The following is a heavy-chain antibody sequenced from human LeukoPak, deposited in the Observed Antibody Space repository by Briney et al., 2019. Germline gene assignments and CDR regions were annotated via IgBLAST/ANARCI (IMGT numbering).Heavy chain of an antibody. CDR2: IYHSGST. Sequence: PSETLSLTCVVSGGSISSGGYSWSWIRQPPGQGLEWIGYIYHSGSTYYNPPLKSRVTISVDRSKNQFSLKLTSVTAADTAVYYCAREFGARFDYWGQGTLVTVSS. V-gene: IGHV4-30-2*01. J-gene: IGHJ4*02. D-gene: IGHD3-10*01. CDR1: GGSISSGGYS. CDR3: AREFGARFDY.